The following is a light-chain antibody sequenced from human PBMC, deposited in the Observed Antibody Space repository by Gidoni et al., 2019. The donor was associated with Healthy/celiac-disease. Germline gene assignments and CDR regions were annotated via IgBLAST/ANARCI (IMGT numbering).Light chain of an antibody. CDR2: DAS. V-gene: IGKV3-11*01. Sequence: EIVLTQSPATLSLSPGERATLSCRASQSVSSYLAWYQPKPGQAPRLLIYDASNRATGIPARFSGRGSGTDFTRTISSLEPEDFAVYYCQQRSNWPPTFXGXTKVXIK. CDR1: QSVSSY. J-gene: IGKJ4*01. CDR3: QQRSNWPPT.